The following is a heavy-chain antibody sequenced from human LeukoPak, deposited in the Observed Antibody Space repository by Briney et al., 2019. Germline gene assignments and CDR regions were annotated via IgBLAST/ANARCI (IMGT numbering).Heavy chain of an antibody. J-gene: IGHJ4*02. CDR1: GFTFSSYA. D-gene: IGHD6-19*01. V-gene: IGHV3-23*01. CDR3: ARGSTYSSGWYTGFDY. CDR2: ISGSGGST. Sequence: GGSLRLSCAASGFTFSSYAMSWVRQAPGKGLEWVSGISGSGGSTYYADSVKGRFTISRDNAKKSVYLQMSSLRAEDTAVYYCARGSTYSSGWYTGFDYWGQGTLVTVSS.